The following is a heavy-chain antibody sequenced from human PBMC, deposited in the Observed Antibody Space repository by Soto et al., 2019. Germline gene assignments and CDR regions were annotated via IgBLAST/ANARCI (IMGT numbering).Heavy chain of an antibody. CDR1: GFAFNKFG. CDR3: AKVGEVGGVLGDH. J-gene: IGHJ4*02. D-gene: IGHD1-26*01. V-gene: IGHV3-30*18. Sequence: QVQLVESGGGVVQPGTSLRLSWEASGFAFNKFGMHWVRQAPGKGLEWVAFISYDGSYQYYADSVQGRLTITRDNSMNTLNMQLNSLRREDTSVYYCAKVGEVGGVLGDHWGQGTLVTVSS. CDR2: ISYDGSYQ.